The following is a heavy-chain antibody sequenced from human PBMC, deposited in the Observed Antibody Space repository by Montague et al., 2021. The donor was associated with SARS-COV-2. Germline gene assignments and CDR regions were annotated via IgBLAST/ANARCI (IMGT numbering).Heavy chain of an antibody. CDR1: GGSFSGYY. Sequence: SETLSLTCAVHGGSFSGYYWSWIRQPPGKGLEWIGEINHSGSTDYNPSLKSRVTISVDTSKSQFSLKLSSVTAADTAVYYCASLTLGYCSSTSCYSDWFDPWGQGTLVTVSS. J-gene: IGHJ5*02. CDR2: INHSGST. CDR3: ASLTLGYCSSTSCYSDWFDP. V-gene: IGHV4-34*01. D-gene: IGHD2-2*02.